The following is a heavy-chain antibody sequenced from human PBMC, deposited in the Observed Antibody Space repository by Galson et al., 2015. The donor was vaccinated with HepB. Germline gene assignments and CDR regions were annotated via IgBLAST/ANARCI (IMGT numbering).Heavy chain of an antibody. J-gene: IGHJ6*02. CDR3: ARHPTTVTTSYYYVGMDV. CDR2: IDPSDSYT. CDR1: GYSFTTYW. V-gene: IGHV5-10-1*01. Sequence: QSGAEVKKPGESLRISCKGSGYSFTTYWISWVRQMPGKGLEWMGRIDPSDSYTNHSPSFQGHVTISADKSISTAYLQWSSLKASDTAMYYCARHPTTVTTSYYYVGMDVWGQGTTVTVSS. D-gene: IGHD4-17*01.